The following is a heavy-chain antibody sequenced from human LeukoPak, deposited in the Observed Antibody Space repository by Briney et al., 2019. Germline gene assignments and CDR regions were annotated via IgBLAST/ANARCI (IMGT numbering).Heavy chain of an antibody. Sequence: SETLSLTSTVSGGSISSYYWSWIRQPPGKGLEWIGYIYYSGSTNYNPSLKSRVTISVDTSKNQFSLKLSSVTAADTAVYYCARDTSDDYGDYGDAFDIWGQGTMVTVSS. D-gene: IGHD4-17*01. CDR3: ARDTSDDYGDYGDAFDI. CDR2: IYYSGST. J-gene: IGHJ3*02. V-gene: IGHV4-59*01. CDR1: GGSISSYY.